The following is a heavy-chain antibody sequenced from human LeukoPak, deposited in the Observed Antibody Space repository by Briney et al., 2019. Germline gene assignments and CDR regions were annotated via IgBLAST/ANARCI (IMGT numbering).Heavy chain of an antibody. J-gene: IGHJ4*02. CDR2: SSGSGGAP. Sequence: GVPLTLPCAVSGVPFYRCPMLGVRGSTGGGLVGVSLSSGSGGAPYYADSVKGRFTISRDNSKKTLYLQMNSLRAEDTALYYCAKVGMAGPLYYFYYWGQGNLVTASS. CDR3: AKVGMAGPLYYFYY. D-gene: IGHD5-24*01. V-gene: IGHV3-23*01. CDR1: GVPFYRCP.